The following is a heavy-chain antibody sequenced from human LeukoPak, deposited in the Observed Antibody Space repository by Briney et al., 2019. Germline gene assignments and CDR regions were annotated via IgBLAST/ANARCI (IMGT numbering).Heavy chain of an antibody. Sequence: GGSLRLSCAASGFTFSSYGMHWVRQAPGKGLEWVAFIRYDGSNKYYADSVKGRFTISRDNSKNTLYLQMNSLRAEDTAVYYCAKKGQLWLHQNYYYYMDVWGKGTTVTISS. CDR1: GFTFSSYG. CDR2: IRYDGSNK. D-gene: IGHD5-18*01. V-gene: IGHV3-30*02. CDR3: AKKGQLWLHQNYYYYMDV. J-gene: IGHJ6*03.